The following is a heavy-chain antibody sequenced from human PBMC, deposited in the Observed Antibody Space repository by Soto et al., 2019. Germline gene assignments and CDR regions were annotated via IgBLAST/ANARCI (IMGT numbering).Heavy chain of an antibody. CDR3: ARVSSDCSDNPCYKGIFAS. CDR1: GYSISSLNSY. Sequence: QLQLQESGPGLVKPPETLSLTCTVSGYSISSLNSYWDWFRQRPGKGLEWIGSIYYTGDTYHTASFKSRATVSVDRSRNQFSLKLTSVTAADTAIYYCARVSSDCSDNPCYKGIFASWGQGALVTVSA. V-gene: IGHV4-39*01. CDR2: IYYTGDT. D-gene: IGHD4-17*01. J-gene: IGHJ4*02.